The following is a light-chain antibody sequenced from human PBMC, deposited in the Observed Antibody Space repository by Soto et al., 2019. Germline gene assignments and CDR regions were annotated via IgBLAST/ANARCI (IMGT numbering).Light chain of an antibody. V-gene: IGKV3-20*01. CDR3: QQYGDSPMYT. J-gene: IGKJ2*01. CDR2: GAS. Sequence: EIELTQSPGTLSLSPGERATLSCRASQTVRSNYLAWYQQKPGQAPRLLIYGASKRATGIPDRFSGSGSGTDFTLTISRLETEDFAVYSCQQYGDSPMYTFGQGTKLEVK. CDR1: QTVRSNY.